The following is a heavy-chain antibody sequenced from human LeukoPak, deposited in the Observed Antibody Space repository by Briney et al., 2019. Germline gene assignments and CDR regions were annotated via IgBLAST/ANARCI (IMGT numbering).Heavy chain of an antibody. V-gene: IGHV1-2*02. CDR2: INPNSGGT. J-gene: IGHJ4*02. Sequence: ASVKVSCKASGYTFTGYYMHWVRQAPGQGLEWMGWINPNSGGTNYAQKFQGRVTMTSDTSISTAYMELSRLRSDDTAVYYCARVLPYYDILSGYYGYFDYWGQGTLVTVSS. CDR3: ARVLPYYDILSGYYGYFDY. CDR1: GYTFTGYY. D-gene: IGHD3-9*01.